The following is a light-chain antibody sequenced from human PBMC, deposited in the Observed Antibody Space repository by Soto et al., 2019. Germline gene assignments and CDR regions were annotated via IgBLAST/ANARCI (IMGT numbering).Light chain of an antibody. CDR2: GAS. CDR3: QQYDGSPLT. Sequence: EIVLTQSPGTLSLSPGERATLSCRASQSLSINSLAWYQQKPGQSPRLLVYGASTRDTGIPDRFRGSGSGTDFDLTISSLEPEDFAMYYCQQYDGSPLTFGPGTKVDIK. V-gene: IGKV3-20*01. CDR1: QSLSINS. J-gene: IGKJ3*01.